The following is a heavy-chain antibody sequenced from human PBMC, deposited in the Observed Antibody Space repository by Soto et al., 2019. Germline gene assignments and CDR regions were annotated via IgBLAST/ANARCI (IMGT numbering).Heavy chain of an antibody. D-gene: IGHD5-12*01. J-gene: IGHJ3*01. V-gene: IGHV1-46*01. CDR3: ARGRGYSGDDLQEDGFDV. CDR1: GYTFSSFY. CDR2: MNPSGDRT. Sequence: QVQLLQSGTEVKEPGASVNLSCKASGYTFSSFYIHWVRQAPGQGLEWVGIMNPSGDRTNYAQNFQGRVTMTWDTATSTVYMELSSLRSEDTAVYYCARGRGYSGDDLQEDGFDVWGQGTMVTVS.